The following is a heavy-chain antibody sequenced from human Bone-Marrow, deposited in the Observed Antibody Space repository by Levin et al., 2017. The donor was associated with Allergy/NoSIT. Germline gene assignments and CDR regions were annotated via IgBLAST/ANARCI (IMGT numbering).Heavy chain of an antibody. J-gene: IGHJ3*02. Sequence: GESLKISCAASGFTFSSYAMSWVRQAPGKGLEWVSAISGSGGSTYYADSVKGRFTISRDNSKNTLYLQMNSLRAEDTAVYYCAAGRGYSSDAFDIWGQGTMVTVSS. V-gene: IGHV3-23*01. D-gene: IGHD5-18*01. CDR1: GFTFSSYA. CDR3: AAGRGYSSDAFDI. CDR2: ISGSGGST.